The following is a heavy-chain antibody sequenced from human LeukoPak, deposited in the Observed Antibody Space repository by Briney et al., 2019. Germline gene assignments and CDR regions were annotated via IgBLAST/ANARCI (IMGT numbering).Heavy chain of an antibody. Sequence: SETLSLTCAVYGGSFSGYYWGWIRQPPGKGLEWIGSIYHSGNTYYNPSLKSRVTISVDTSKNQFSLKLSSVTAADTAVYYCARQGSGTYGASFDIWGQGTMVTVSS. V-gene: IGHV4-38-2*01. D-gene: IGHD1-26*01. CDR3: ARQGSGTYGASFDI. J-gene: IGHJ3*02. CDR1: GGSFSGYY. CDR2: IYHSGNT.